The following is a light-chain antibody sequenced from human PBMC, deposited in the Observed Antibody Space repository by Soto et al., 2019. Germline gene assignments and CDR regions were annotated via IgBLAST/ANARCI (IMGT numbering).Light chain of an antibody. Sequence: EIVLTQSPGTLSLSPGERATLSCRASQSVSSSYLAWYQQKPGQAPRLLIYRASSRATGIPDRFSGSVSGTDFTLPISRLEPEDFAVYYCQQYGSSPPYTFGQGTKLEIK. CDR3: QQYGSSPPYT. V-gene: IGKV3-20*01. CDR2: RAS. CDR1: QSVSSSY. J-gene: IGKJ2*01.